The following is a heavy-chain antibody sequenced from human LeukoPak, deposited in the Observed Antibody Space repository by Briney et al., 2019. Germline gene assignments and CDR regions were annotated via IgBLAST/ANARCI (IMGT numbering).Heavy chain of an antibody. D-gene: IGHD3-16*02. CDR3: ARNIITFGGVIVGFDY. CDR1: GYTLTELS. V-gene: IGHV1-24*01. Sequence: ASVKVSCKVSGYTLTELSMHWVRQAPGKGLEWMGGFDPEDGETIYAQKFQGRVTMTEDTSTDTAYMELSSLRSEDTAVYYCARNIITFGGVIVGFDYWGQGTLVTVSS. CDR2: FDPEDGET. J-gene: IGHJ4*02.